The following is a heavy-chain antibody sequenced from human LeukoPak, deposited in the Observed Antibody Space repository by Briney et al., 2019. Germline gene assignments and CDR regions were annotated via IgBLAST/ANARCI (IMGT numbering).Heavy chain of an antibody. D-gene: IGHD3-10*01. V-gene: IGHV4-59*08. J-gene: IGHJ5*02. CDR3: ARHKHRSYGSGIDWFDP. CDR2: LYYSGST. Sequence: SETLSLTCTGSGGSISSYYWSWIRQPPSKGLEGIGDLYYSGSTNYNPSLKSRVTISVDTSKNQFSLKLSSVTAADTAVYYCARHKHRSYGSGIDWFDPWGQGTLVTVSS. CDR1: GGSISSYY.